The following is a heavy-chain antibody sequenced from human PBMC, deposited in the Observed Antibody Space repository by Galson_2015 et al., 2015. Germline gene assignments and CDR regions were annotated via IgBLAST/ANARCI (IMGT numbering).Heavy chain of an antibody. V-gene: IGHV6-1*01. J-gene: IGHJ4*02. D-gene: IGHD5-24*01. CDR2: TYYRSKWYA. Sequence: CAISGDSVSSNSAAWNWIRQSPSRGLEWLGRTYYRSKWYAYYAPSVKSRITIHPDTSKNHFSLQLNSVTPEDTAVYYCARDPERGDGYVLDYWGQGTLVTVSS. CDR1: GDSVSSNSAA. CDR3: ARDPERGDGYVLDY.